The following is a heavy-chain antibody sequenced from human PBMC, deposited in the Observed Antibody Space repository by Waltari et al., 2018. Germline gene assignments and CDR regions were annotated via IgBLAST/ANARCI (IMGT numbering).Heavy chain of an antibody. CDR2: IIPILGIA. J-gene: IGHJ5*02. V-gene: IGHV1-69*02. CDR1: GGTFSSYT. Sequence: QVQLVQSGAEVKKPGSSVKVSCKASGGTFSSYTISWVRQAPGQGLEWMGRIIPILGIANYAQKVQGRVTITADKSTSTAYMELSILRSEDTAVYYCARASPDRSSTSSGWFDPWGQGTLVTVSS. D-gene: IGHD2-2*01. CDR3: ARASPDRSSTSSGWFDP.